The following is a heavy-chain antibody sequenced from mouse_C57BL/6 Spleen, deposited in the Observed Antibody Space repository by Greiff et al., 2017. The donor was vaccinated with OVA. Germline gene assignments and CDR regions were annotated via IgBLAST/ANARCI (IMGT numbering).Heavy chain of an antibody. CDR2: IYPGDGDT. D-gene: IGHD2-4*01. Sequence: VQLQQSGAELVKPGASVKISCKASGYAFSSYWMNWVKQRPGKGLEWIGQIYPGDGDTNYNGKFKGKATLTADKSSSTAYMQLSSLTSEDSAVYFCARRYDYDGFDYWGQGTTLTVSS. V-gene: IGHV1-80*01. J-gene: IGHJ2*01. CDR1: GYAFSSYW. CDR3: ARRYDYDGFDY.